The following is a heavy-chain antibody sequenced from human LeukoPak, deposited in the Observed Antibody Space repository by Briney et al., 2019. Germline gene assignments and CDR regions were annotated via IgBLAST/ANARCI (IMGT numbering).Heavy chain of an antibody. CDR1: GFTSSSYW. CDR2: IKQDGSEK. J-gene: IGHJ4*02. Sequence: GGSLRLSCAASGFTSSSYWMSWVRQAPGKGLEWVANIKQDGSEKYYVDSVKGRFTISRDNAKNSLYPQMNSLRAEDTAVYYCARGVYYFDYWGQGTLVTVSS. V-gene: IGHV3-7*01. CDR3: ARGVYYFDY.